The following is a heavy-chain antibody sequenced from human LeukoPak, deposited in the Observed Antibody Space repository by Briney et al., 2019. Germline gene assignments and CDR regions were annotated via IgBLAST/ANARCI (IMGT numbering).Heavy chain of an antibody. V-gene: IGHV4-39*07. J-gene: IGHJ5*02. CDR3: ARVVDSGSYWFDP. CDR1: GGSISSGPYF. D-gene: IGHD1-26*01. Sequence: SETLSLTCSVSGGSISSGPYFWSWIRQSPGKGLEWIGSIYYSGSTYYHPSLKSRVTISVDTSKNQFSLKLSSVTAADTAVYYCARVVDSGSYWFDPWGQGTLVTASS. CDR2: IYYSGST.